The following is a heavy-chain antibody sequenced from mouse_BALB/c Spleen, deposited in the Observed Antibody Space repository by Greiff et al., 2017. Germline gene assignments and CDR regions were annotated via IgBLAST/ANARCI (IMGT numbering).Heavy chain of an antibody. CDR1: GFSLTSYG. CDR3: ARDYYGGALDY. V-gene: IGHV2-9*02. CDR2: ICAGGST. D-gene: IGHD1-1*01. Sequence: VKLVESGPGLVAPSQCLSITCTASGFSLTSYGVHWVRQPPGKGLEWLGVICAGGSTNYDSALMSRLSISKDNSKSQVFLKMNSLHTDDTAMYYCARDYYGGALDYWGQGTSVTVSS. J-gene: IGHJ4*01.